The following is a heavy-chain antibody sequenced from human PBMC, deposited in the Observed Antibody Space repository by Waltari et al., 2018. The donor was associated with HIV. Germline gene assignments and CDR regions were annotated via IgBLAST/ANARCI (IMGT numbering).Heavy chain of an antibody. CDR3: ARNPPPGKPLVGTGWFDP. J-gene: IGHJ5*02. V-gene: IGHV4-59*01. CDR1: GGSISSFY. D-gene: IGHD6-13*01. Sequence: QVQLQESGPGLVKPSETLSLTCTVSGGSISSFYWSWIRQPPGKGLEWIGYIYYRGRTNDNPTPKSRVTISVDTSKNQFSLKVTSVTAADTALYYCARNPPPGKPLVGTGWFDPWGQGTLVTVSS. CDR2: IYYRGRT.